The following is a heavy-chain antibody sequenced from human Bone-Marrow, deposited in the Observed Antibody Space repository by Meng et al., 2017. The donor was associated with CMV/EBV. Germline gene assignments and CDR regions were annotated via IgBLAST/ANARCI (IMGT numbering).Heavy chain of an antibody. CDR1: GFTFSSYW. Sequence: GESLKISCAASGFTFSSYWMSWVRQAPGKGLEWVSVIYSGGSTYYADSVKGRFTISRDNSKNTLYLQMNSLRAEDTAVYYCARDGTTSRWDYYYGMDVWGQGTTVTVSS. CDR3: ARDGTTSRWDYYYGMDV. D-gene: IGHD4-17*01. CDR2: IYSGGST. J-gene: IGHJ6*02. V-gene: IGHV3-66*02.